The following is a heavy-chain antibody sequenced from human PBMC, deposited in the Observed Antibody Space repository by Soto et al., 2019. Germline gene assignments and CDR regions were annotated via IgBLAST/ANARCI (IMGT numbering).Heavy chain of an antibody. D-gene: IGHD3-22*01. J-gene: IGHJ5*02. V-gene: IGHV4-31*03. CDR1: GGSISDGYY. CDR3: ARRDRSGSYYWLDT. CDR2: ISDSGST. Sequence: NPSETLPLTCTVSGGSISDGYYWIWIRQHPGKGLEWIGSISDSGSTSYNPSLKSRLTISVDTSKNQFSLNLRSVTAADTAVYYCARRDRSGSYYWLDTWGQGTLLTISS.